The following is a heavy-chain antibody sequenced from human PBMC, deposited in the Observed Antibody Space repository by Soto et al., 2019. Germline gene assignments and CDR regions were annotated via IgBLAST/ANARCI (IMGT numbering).Heavy chain of an antibody. Sequence: TLSLTCAVSGGSISSGGYSWSWIRQPPGKGLEWIGYIYHSGSTYYNPSLKSRVTISVDRSKNQFSLKLSSVTAADTAVYYGARHRRMASCFDYWGQGTLVTVSS. J-gene: IGHJ4*02. CDR1: GGSISSGGYS. D-gene: IGHD5-12*01. CDR3: ARHRRMASCFDY. V-gene: IGHV4-30-2*01. CDR2: IYHSGST.